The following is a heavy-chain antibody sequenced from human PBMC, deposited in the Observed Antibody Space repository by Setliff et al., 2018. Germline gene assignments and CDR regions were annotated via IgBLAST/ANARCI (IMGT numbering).Heavy chain of an antibody. D-gene: IGHD5-18*01. V-gene: IGHV1-46*01. Sequence: ASVKVSCKASGYTFTSYYMHWVRQAPGQGLEWMGIINPSGGSTSYAQKFQGRVTMTRDTSTSTAYMELRSLIFDDTAIYYCARAPSVELVTIRTNSWFTYWGQGTLVTVSS. CDR3: ARAPSVELVTIRTNSWFTY. CDR2: INPSGGST. J-gene: IGHJ4*02. CDR1: GYTFTSYY.